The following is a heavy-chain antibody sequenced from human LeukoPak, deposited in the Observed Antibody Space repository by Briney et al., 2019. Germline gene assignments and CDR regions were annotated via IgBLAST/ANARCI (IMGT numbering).Heavy chain of an antibody. D-gene: IGHD6-19*01. V-gene: IGHV4-39*07. J-gene: IGHJ5*02. CDR1: GGSISSYY. CDR2: IYYSGST. Sequence: PSETLSLTCTVSGGSISSYYWSWIRQPPGKGLEWIGSIYYSGSTYYNPSLKSRVAISVDTSKNQFSLKLSSVTAADTAVYYCARPNIDSSGWLGWFDPRGQGTLVTVSS. CDR3: ARPNIDSSGWLGWFDP.